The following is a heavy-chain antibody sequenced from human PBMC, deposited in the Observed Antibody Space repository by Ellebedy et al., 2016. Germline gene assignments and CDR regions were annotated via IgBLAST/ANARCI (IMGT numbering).Heavy chain of an antibody. D-gene: IGHD6-13*01. CDR2: IYSSETT. Sequence: SETLSLXCTVSGGSISNYYWSWIRQPPGKGLEWIGYIYSSETTNYNPSLKSRVTISADTSKNQFSLRLSSVTAADTAVYYCARAWGYIGNSWLHWGQGTLVTVSS. V-gene: IGHV4-59*13. J-gene: IGHJ4*02. CDR3: ARAWGYIGNSWLH. CDR1: GGSISNYY.